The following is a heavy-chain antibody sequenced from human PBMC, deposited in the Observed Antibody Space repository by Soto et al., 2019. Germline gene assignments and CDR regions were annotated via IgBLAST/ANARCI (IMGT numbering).Heavy chain of an antibody. V-gene: IGHV4-4*07. CDR2: IFSSGST. D-gene: IGHD6-19*01. Sequence: GKGLEWIGRIFSSGSTSFNTSLESRVAMSVDTSKNHFSLNLSSVTAADMAVYYCARGGYSSGWSDAFDIWGQGTMVTVSS. J-gene: IGHJ3*02. CDR3: ARGGYSSGWSDAFDI.